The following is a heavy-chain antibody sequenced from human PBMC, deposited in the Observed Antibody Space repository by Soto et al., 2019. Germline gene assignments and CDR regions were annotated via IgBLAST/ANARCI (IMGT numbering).Heavy chain of an antibody. CDR2: ISGSGGTT. CDR1: GFTFSTSA. CDR3: AKRDLYY. Sequence: EVQLLESGGGLVQPGGSLRLSCAASGFTFSTSAMSWVRQAPGQGLEWVSGISGSGGTTYYADSVKGRFTISRDNSKNTLYLQLNSLRAEDTAVYYCAKRDLYYWGQGTLATVFS. V-gene: IGHV3-23*01. J-gene: IGHJ4*02.